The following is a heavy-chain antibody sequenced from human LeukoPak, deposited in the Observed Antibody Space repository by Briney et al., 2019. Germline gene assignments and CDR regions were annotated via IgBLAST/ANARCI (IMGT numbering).Heavy chain of an antibody. D-gene: IGHD1-20*01. V-gene: IGHV3-30*02. J-gene: IGHJ5*02. CDR3: AKDLGDYNWNGGWPDP. Sequence: PVGSLRLSCVASGFTFRTYGMYWARQAPGKGLEWVAFIRYDGSHKYYGDSVKGRFTISRDNSKSTVFLQMTSLRAEDTAVYYCAKDLGDYNWNGGWPDPCGQGTLVIVSS. CDR1: GFTFRTYG. CDR2: IRYDGSHK.